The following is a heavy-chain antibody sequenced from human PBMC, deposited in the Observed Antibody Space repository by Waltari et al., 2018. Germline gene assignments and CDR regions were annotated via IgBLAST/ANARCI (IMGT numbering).Heavy chain of an antibody. CDR3: ARDRGRGLYLDT. V-gene: IGHV4-4*02. CDR2: VRGDGKT. Sequence: QLQLQAPRPGLVKPSGTLHLICAVSGASMRTSDYWSWVRQPPGKGLEWIGQVRGDGKTNYNPSFASRVTMSLDTSTYHFALKLTSATAADTALYYCARDRGRGLYLDTWGQGTLVTVSP. J-gene: IGHJ4*02. CDR1: GASMRTSDY. D-gene: IGHD1-1*01.